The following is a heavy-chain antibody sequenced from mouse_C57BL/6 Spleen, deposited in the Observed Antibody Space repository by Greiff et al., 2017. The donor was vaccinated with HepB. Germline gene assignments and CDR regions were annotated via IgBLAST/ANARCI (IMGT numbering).Heavy chain of an antibody. J-gene: IGHJ2*01. CDR2: FHPYNDDT. CDR1: GYTFTTYP. Sequence: VQLVESGAELVKSGASVKMSCKASGYTFTTYPIEWMKQNHGKSLEWIGNFHPYNDDTKYNEKFKGKATLTVEKSSSTVYLELSRLTSDDSAVYYCARRYSNYIYYFDYWGQGTTLTVSS. CDR3: ARRYSNYIYYFDY. D-gene: IGHD2-5*01. V-gene: IGHV1-47*01.